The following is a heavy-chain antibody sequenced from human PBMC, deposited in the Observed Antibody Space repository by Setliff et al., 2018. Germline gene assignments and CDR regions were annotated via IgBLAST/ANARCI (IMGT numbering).Heavy chain of an antibody. CDR1: GGSISTNHYY. CDR2: IYYSGNT. J-gene: IGHJ6*03. D-gene: IGHD1-26*01. CDR3: ARLGRSPTSARWYYMDV. Sequence: SETLSLTCTVSGGSISTNHYYWGWIRQPPGKGLEYIGSIYYSGNTYYNASLRSRVTLSVDTSKNQFSLRLTSVTAADTAAYYCARLGRSPTSARWYYMDVWGTGTTVTVSS. V-gene: IGHV4-39*01.